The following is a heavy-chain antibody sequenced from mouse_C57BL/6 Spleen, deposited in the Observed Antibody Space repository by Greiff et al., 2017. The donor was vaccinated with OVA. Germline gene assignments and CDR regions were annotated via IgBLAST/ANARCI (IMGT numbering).Heavy chain of an antibody. CDR3: TRSDYDYFFDY. J-gene: IGHJ2*01. CDR1: GYTFTDYE. Sequence: VQLQQSGAELVRPGASVTLSCKASGYTFTDYEMHWVKQTPVHGLEWIGAIDPETGGTAYNQKFKGKAILTADKSSSTAYMELRSLTSEDSAVYYCTRSDYDYFFDYWGQGTTLTVSS. D-gene: IGHD2-4*01. V-gene: IGHV1-15*01. CDR2: IDPETGGT.